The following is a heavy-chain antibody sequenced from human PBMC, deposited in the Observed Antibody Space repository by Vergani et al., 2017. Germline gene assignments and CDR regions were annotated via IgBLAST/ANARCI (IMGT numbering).Heavy chain of an antibody. V-gene: IGHV4-31*03. CDR2: SYYSGST. D-gene: IGHD3-22*01. CDR3: ARGDYYDSSGYYYVARAFDI. J-gene: IGHJ3*02. CDR1: GGSISSGGYY. Sequence: QVQLQESGPGLVKPSQTLSLTCTVSGGSISSGGYYWSWIRQHPGKGLEWIAYSYYSGSTYYNPSLKSRLTILVDTSKNQFSLKLSSVTAADTAVYYCARGDYYDSSGYYYVARAFDIWGQGTMVTVSS.